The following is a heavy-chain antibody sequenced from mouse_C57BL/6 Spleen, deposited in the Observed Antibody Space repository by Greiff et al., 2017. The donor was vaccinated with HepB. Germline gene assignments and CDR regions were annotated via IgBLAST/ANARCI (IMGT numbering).Heavy chain of an antibody. CDR3: ASTGTGFDY. CDR2: INPNNGGT. V-gene: IGHV1-26*01. Sequence: VQLQQSGPELVKPGASVKISCKASGYTFTDYYMNWVKQSHGKSLEWIGDINPNNGGTSYNQKFKGKATLTVDKSSSTAYMELRSLTSEDSAVYYCASTGTGFDYWGQGTTLTVSS. J-gene: IGHJ2*01. CDR1: GYTFTDYY. D-gene: IGHD4-1*02.